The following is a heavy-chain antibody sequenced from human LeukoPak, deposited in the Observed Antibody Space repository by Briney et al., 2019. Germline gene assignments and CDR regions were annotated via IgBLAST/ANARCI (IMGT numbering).Heavy chain of an antibody. J-gene: IGHJ5*02. D-gene: IGHD3-10*01. Sequence: GGSLRLSCAASGFTVSTNYMSWVRQAPGKGLEWVSVIYTGGSTYYADSVKGRFTISRDNSKNTLYLQMNSLRADDTAVYYCARVTMVRGVYNWFDPWGQGTLVTVSS. CDR1: GFTVSTNY. CDR2: IYTGGST. V-gene: IGHV3-53*01. CDR3: ARVTMVRGVYNWFDP.